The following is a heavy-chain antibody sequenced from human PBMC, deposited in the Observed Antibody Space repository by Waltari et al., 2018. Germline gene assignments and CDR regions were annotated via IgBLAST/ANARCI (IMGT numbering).Heavy chain of an antibody. CDR2: IKQEGTEK. J-gene: IGHJ4*02. CDR3: ARDEMHRTTWYHF. V-gene: IGHV3-7*04. Sequence: EVQLVESGGGLVQPGGSLRLSCAVSGFTFSTSSMTWVRQAPGKGLEAWANIKQEGTEKYYVDSVKGGFSSSRDNGKNLLYLHMNSLRADDTAVYYCARDEMHRTTWYHFWGQGTQVTVSS. D-gene: IGHD6-13*01. CDR1: GFTFSTSS.